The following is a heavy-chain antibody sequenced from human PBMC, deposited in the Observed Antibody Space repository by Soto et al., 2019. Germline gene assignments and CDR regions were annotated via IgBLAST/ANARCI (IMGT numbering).Heavy chain of an antibody. CDR2: IWYDGSNK. V-gene: IGHV3-33*01. J-gene: IGHJ6*02. CDR1: GFTFSSYG. Sequence: QVQLVESGGGVVQPGRSLRLSCAASGFTFSSYGMHWVRQAPGKGLEWVAVIWYDGSNKYYADSVKGRFTISRDNSKNTLYLQMNSPRAEDTAVYYCARDTARDKVRIYYGMDVWGQGTTVTVFS. CDR3: ARDTARDKVRIYYGMDV. D-gene: IGHD3-10*01.